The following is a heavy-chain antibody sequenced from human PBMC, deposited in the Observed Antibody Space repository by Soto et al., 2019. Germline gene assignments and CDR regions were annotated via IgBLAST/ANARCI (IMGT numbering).Heavy chain of an antibody. CDR3: ARKPYYDSSGYYDY. V-gene: IGHV3-74*01. J-gene: IGHJ4*02. D-gene: IGHD3-22*01. Sequence: PGGSLRLSCAASGFTFSSYWMHWVRQAPGKGLVWVSRINSDGSSTSYADSVKGRFTISRDNAKNTLYLQMNSLRAEDTAVYYWARKPYYDSSGYYDYWGQGTLVTVSS. CDR1: GFTFSSYW. CDR2: INSDGSST.